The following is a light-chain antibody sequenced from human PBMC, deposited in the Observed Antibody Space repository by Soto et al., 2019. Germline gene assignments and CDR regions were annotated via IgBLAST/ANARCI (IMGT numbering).Light chain of an antibody. CDR2: DVN. J-gene: IGLJ1*01. V-gene: IGLV2-8*01. Sequence: QSALTQPPSASGSPGQSVAISCTGTISDVGGYNYVSWYQQHPGKAPKLMIYDVNKRPSGVPDRFSGSKSGNTASLTVSGLQAEDAADYYCSSYAGSSNVFGTGTKVTVL. CDR1: ISDVGGYNY. CDR3: SSYAGSSNV.